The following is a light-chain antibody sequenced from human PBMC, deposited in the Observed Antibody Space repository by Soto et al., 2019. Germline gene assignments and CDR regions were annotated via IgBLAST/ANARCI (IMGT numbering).Light chain of an antibody. CDR3: QQSSSFPIT. J-gene: IGKJ3*01. V-gene: IGKV1-12*01. CDR2: ATS. Sequence: DIQMTQSPSFVSASVGDRVTITCRASPGISNWLAWYQQKPGKAPKLLIYATSNLQGGVPSRFSGSGSGTDFTLTIGSLQPEDSATYYCQQSSSFPITFGPENKVDIK. CDR1: PGISNW.